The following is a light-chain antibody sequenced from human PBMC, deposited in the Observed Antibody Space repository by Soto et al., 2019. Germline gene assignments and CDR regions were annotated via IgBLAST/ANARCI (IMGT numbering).Light chain of an antibody. V-gene: IGLV2-14*01. CDR3: SSYTTTTRL. Sequence: QSALTQPASVSGSPGQSITISCTGTSSDIGSNNYVSWYQPHPGKAPKLMIYEVSNRPSGVSNHFSGSKSANTASLTISGLQAEDEAVYYCSSYTTTTRLFGGGTKLTVL. CDR2: EVS. J-gene: IGLJ3*02. CDR1: SSDIGSNNY.